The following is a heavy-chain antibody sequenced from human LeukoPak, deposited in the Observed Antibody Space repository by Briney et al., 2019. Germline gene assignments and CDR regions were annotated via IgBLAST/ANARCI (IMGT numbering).Heavy chain of an antibody. CDR1: GFTFSSYE. CDR2: IRSNPYGGTT. D-gene: IGHD2/OR15-2a*01. Sequence: GGSLRLSCAASGFTFSSYEMNWVRQAPGKGLEWVGFIRSNPYGGTTEYAASVKGRFTISRDDSKSIAYLQMNSLKTEDTAVYYCTRGLLPGYWGQGTLVTVSS. V-gene: IGHV3-49*04. J-gene: IGHJ4*02. CDR3: TRGLLPGY.